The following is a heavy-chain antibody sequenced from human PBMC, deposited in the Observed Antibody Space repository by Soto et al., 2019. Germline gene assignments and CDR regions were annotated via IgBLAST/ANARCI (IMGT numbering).Heavy chain of an antibody. J-gene: IGHJ4*02. CDR2: ISDDRSNK. V-gene: IGHV3-30*03. CDR1: GFTFSSYD. Sequence: GGSLRLSCAASGFTFSSYDMHWVRQSPGKGLEWVAVISDDRSNKYYADSVKGRFTISRDNSKNTLYLQMNSLRAEDTAVYYCARDPDSSGWYRFDYWGRGTLVTVS. D-gene: IGHD6-19*01. CDR3: ARDPDSSGWYRFDY.